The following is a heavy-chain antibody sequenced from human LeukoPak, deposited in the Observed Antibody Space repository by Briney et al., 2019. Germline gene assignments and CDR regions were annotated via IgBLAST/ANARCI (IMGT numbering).Heavy chain of an antibody. CDR3: AKGLYSSSYSWFDP. Sequence: PGRSLRLSCAASGFTFDDYVMHWVRQAPGKSLEWVSGISWNSGSIGYADSVKGRFTISRDNAKNSLYLQMNSLRAEDTALYYCAKGLYSSSYSWFDPWGQGTLVTVSS. D-gene: IGHD6-6*01. CDR2: ISWNSGSI. CDR1: GFTFDDYV. V-gene: IGHV3-9*01. J-gene: IGHJ5*02.